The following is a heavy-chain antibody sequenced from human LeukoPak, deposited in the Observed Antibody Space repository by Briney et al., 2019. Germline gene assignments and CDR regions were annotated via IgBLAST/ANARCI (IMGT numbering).Heavy chain of an antibody. V-gene: IGHV4-34*01. Sequence: PSETLSLTCAVYGGSFSGYYWGWIRQPPGKGLEWIGSIYYSGSTYYNPSLKSRVTISVDTSKNQFSLKLSSVTAADTAVYYCARGPNSSSWTNWFDPWGQGTLVTVSS. D-gene: IGHD6-13*01. CDR2: IYYSGST. CDR1: GGSFSGYY. CDR3: ARGPNSSSWTNWFDP. J-gene: IGHJ5*02.